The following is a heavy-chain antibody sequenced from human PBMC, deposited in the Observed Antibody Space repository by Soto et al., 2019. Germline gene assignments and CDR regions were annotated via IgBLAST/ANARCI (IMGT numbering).Heavy chain of an antibody. J-gene: IGHJ6*03. CDR3: AKKAGAAYYYYYYYMDV. CDR1: GFTFSSYA. V-gene: IGHV3-23*01. Sequence: EVQLLESGGGLVQPGGSLRLSCAASGFTFSSYAMSWVRQAPGKGLEWVSAISGSGGSTYYADSVKGRFTISRDNSKNTLYRQMNSLRAEDTAVYYCAKKAGAAYYYYYYYMDVWGKGTTVTVSS. CDR2: ISGSGGST. D-gene: IGHD1-26*01.